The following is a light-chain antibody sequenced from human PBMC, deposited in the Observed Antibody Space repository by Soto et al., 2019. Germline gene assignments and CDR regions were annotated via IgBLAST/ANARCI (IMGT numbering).Light chain of an antibody. CDR1: IHYDF. V-gene: IGLV2-14*01. Sequence: QSALTQPASVSGSRGQSITISCTGYIHYDFVSWYQQHPGTAPKLVIYEVSNRPSGTSDRFSGSKSGHTASLTISGLQTEDEAVYYCGSYTSSSNYVFGTGTKVTVL. CDR2: EVS. CDR3: GSYTSSSNYV. J-gene: IGLJ1*01.